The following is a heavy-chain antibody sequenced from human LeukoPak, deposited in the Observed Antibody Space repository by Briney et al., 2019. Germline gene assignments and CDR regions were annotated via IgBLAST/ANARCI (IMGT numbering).Heavy chain of an antibody. CDR1: DSTFSSYA. J-gene: IGHJ4*02. CDR2: ISGSGGST. V-gene: IGHV3-23*01. Sequence: GGSLSLSCAASDSTFSSYAISSVRTPSGDRLELVSAISGSGGSTYYADSVKGRFTISRDNSKNTLYLQMNSLRAEDAAVYYCAKDLGWLQMNYWGQGTLVTVSS. CDR3: AKDLGWLQMNY. D-gene: IGHD5-24*01.